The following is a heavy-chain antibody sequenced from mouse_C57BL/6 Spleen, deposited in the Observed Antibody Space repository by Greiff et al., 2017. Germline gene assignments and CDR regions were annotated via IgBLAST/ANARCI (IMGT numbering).Heavy chain of an antibody. CDR1: GFSLTSYG. J-gene: IGHJ4*01. Sequence: VQLQQSGPGLVQPSQSLSITCTVSGFSLTSYGVHWVRQSPGKGLEWLGVIWGGGSTDYNAAFISRLSISKDNSKSQVFFKMNSLQADDTAIYYCARIYYGNYGAMDYWGQGTSVTVSS. D-gene: IGHD2-1*01. CDR2: IWGGGST. V-gene: IGHV2-2*01. CDR3: ARIYYGNYGAMDY.